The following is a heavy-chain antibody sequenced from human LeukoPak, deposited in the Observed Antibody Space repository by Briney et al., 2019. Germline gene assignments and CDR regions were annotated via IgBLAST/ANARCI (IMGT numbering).Heavy chain of an antibody. CDR3: ARVSYGSNIHY. CDR2: IYYSGST. CDR1: GGSISSSSYY. D-gene: IGHD4-23*01. J-gene: IGHJ4*02. Sequence: SETLSLTCTVSGGSISSSSYYWGWIRQPPGKGLEWIGSIYYSGSTYYNPSLKSRVTISVDTSKNQFSLKLSSVTAADTAVYYCARVSYGSNIHYWGQGTLVTVSS. V-gene: IGHV4-39*07.